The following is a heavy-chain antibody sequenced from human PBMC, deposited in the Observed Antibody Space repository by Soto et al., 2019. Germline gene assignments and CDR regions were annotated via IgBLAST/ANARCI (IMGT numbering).Heavy chain of an antibody. CDR3: ARDLGQLVQYYYYGMDV. CDR2: ISSSSSYI. D-gene: IGHD6-6*01. Sequence: GGSLRLSCAASGFTFSSYSMNWVRQAPGKGLEWVSSISSSSSYIYYADSVKGRFTISRDNAKNSLYLQMNSLRAEDTAVYYCARDLGQLVQYYYYGMDVWGQGTTVTVSS. J-gene: IGHJ6*02. V-gene: IGHV3-21*01. CDR1: GFTFSSYS.